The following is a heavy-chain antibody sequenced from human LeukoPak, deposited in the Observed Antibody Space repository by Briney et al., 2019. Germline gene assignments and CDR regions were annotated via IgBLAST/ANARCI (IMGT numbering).Heavy chain of an antibody. CDR3: ARALMVRGVIIKGKYYFDY. Sequence: ASVKVSCKASGYTFTSYGINWVRQATGQGLEWMGWMNPNSGNTGYAQKFQGRVTITRNTSISTAYMELSSLRSEDTAVYYCARALMVRGVIIKGKYYFDYWGQGTLVTVSS. V-gene: IGHV1-8*03. J-gene: IGHJ4*02. D-gene: IGHD3-10*01. CDR2: MNPNSGNT. CDR1: GYTFTSYG.